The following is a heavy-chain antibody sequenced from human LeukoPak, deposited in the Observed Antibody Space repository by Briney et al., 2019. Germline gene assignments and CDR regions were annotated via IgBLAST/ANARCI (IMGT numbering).Heavy chain of an antibody. D-gene: IGHD3-3*01. CDR2: LDINGNT. J-gene: IGHJ3*02. V-gene: IGHV4-4*07. CDR1: GGSDSSYY. Sequence: SETLSLTCTVSGGSDSSYYWSWIRQPAGKGLEWIGRLDINGNTNYNPSLKSRVTMSVDTSKNQFSLKLSSVTAADTALYYCAKYYDFWSGYLDIWGQGTMVTVSS. CDR3: AKYYDFWSGYLDI.